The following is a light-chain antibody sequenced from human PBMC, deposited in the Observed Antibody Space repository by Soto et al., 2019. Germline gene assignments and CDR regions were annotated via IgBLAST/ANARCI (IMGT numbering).Light chain of an antibody. J-gene: IGKJ2*01. CDR3: QEYNSFWYT. Sequence: DIPMTQSPSTLSASVGDRVTITCRASQSISSRLAWYQQKPGKAPKLLIYDISNLESGVPSRFSGTGSGTEFTLTISSLQPDDFATYYCQEYNSFWYTFGQGTRLEIK. CDR2: DIS. CDR1: QSISSR. V-gene: IGKV1-5*01.